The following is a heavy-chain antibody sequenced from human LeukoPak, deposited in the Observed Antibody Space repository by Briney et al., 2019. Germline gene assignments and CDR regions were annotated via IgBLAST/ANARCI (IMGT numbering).Heavy chain of an antibody. CDR2: IYYSGST. CDR1: GGSISSSSYY. D-gene: IGHD3-10*01. V-gene: IGHV4-39*07. J-gene: IGHJ3*02. Sequence: SETLSLTCTVSGGSISSSSYYWGWIRQPPGKGLEWIGSIYYSGSTYYNPSLKSRVTISVDTSKNQFSLKLSSVTAADTAVYYCARSSYYYAADAFDIWGQGTMVTVSS. CDR3: ARSSYYYAADAFDI.